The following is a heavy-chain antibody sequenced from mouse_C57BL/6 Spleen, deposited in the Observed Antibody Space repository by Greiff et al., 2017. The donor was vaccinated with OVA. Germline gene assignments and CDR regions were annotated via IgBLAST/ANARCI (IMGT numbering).Heavy chain of an antibody. CDR2: IDPNSGGT. Sequence: QVQLQQPGAELVKPGASVKLSCKASGYTFTSYWMHWVKQRPGRGLEWIGRIDPNSGGTKYNEKFKSKATLTVDKPSSTAYMQLSSLTSEDSAVYYCARDGIPTVVGPYYAMDYWGQGTSVTVSS. CDR3: ARDGIPTVVGPYYAMDY. V-gene: IGHV1-72*01. J-gene: IGHJ4*01. CDR1: GYTFTSYW. D-gene: IGHD1-1*01.